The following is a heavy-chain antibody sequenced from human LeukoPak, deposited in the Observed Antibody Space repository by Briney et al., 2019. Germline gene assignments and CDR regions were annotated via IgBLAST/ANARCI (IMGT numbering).Heavy chain of an antibody. Sequence: PGGSLRLSCAASGFSLSDQFMDWVRQAPGKGLERIGRSRNRANSHTTEYAASVKGTFTLSRDHSANLMYLQINTLKIEDTALYFCTRDGGNSGNTAFDIWGQGTEVTVSS. CDR1: GFSLSDQF. CDR2: SRNRANSHTT. CDR3: TRDGGNSGNTAFDI. V-gene: IGHV3-72*01. J-gene: IGHJ3*02. D-gene: IGHD3-16*01.